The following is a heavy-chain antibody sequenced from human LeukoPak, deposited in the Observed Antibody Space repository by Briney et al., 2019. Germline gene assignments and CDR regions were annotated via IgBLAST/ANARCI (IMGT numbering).Heavy chain of an antibody. J-gene: IGHJ3*01. CDR2: IKFDGIEK. CDR1: GFTFRNYW. Sequence: GGSLRLSCAASGFTFRNYWLSRVRQAPGKGLEWVANIKFDGIEKYYVDSVKGRFTVSRDNAKSSLYLQMNSLRPEDTAVYYCTCDLDRSNGLWGQGTMVTVSS. V-gene: IGHV3-7*01. D-gene: IGHD2-8*01. CDR3: TCDLDRSNGL.